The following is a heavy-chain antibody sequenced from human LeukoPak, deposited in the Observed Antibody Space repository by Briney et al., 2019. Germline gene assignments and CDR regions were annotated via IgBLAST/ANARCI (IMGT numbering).Heavy chain of an antibody. CDR1: GGSISSSNW. V-gene: IGHV4-4*02. CDR3: ARTPNNAQPLGRIYFDY. J-gene: IGHJ4*02. Sequence: VKPSGTLSLTCAVSGGSISSSNWWSWVRQPPGKGLEWIGYIYYSGSTYYNPSLKSRVTISVDTSKNQFSLKLSSVTAADTAVYYCARTPNNAQPLGRIYFDYWGQGTLVTVSS. CDR2: IYYSGST. D-gene: IGHD1-14*01.